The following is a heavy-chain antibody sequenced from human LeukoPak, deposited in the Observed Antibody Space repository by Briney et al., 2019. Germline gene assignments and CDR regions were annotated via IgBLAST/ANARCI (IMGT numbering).Heavy chain of an antibody. V-gene: IGHV1-2*02. Sequence: GASVKVSCKASGYTFTAYYVHWVRQAPGQGLEWMGWINPDSGGTNYAQKFQGRVTMTRDTSISTAYMELSRLRSDDTAVYYCARGRVVVVPAAKGGVFYFDYWGQGTLVTVSS. CDR1: GYTFTAYY. D-gene: IGHD2-2*01. J-gene: IGHJ4*02. CDR3: ARGRVVVVPAAKGGVFYFDY. CDR2: INPDSGGT.